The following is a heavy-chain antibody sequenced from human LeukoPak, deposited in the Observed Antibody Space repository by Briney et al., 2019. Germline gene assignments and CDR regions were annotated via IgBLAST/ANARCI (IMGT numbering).Heavy chain of an antibody. V-gene: IGHV3-30*09. CDR2: ISYDGSNK. Sequence: GGSLRLSCAASGFTFSSYAMHWVRQAPGKGLEWVAVISYDGSNKYYADSVKGRFAISRDNSKNTLYLQMNSLRAEDTAVYYCARDQWDPGYYFDYWGQGTLVTVSS. CDR3: ARDQWDPGYYFDY. J-gene: IGHJ4*02. D-gene: IGHD1-26*01. CDR1: GFTFSSYA.